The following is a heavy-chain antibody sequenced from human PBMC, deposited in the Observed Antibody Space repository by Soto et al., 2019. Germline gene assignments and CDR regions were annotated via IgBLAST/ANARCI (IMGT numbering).Heavy chain of an antibody. D-gene: IGHD3-10*01. CDR2: FDPANGGT. Sequence: QVLLVQSGAEVKEPGASAKVSCKVSGYTLSELSMQWVRQAPGKGLEWMGGFDPANGGTIYPQKFQGRLTMTEDTSTDTAYMELSSLRFEDTAVYYCATSKSRLWFDESHYFDYWGQGTLVSVSS. CDR1: GYTLSELS. CDR3: ATSKSRLWFDESHYFDY. J-gene: IGHJ4*02. V-gene: IGHV1-24*01.